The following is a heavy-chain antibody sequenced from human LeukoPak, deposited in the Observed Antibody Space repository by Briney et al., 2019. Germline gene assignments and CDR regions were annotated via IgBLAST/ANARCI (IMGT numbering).Heavy chain of an antibody. V-gene: IGHV4-39*07. J-gene: IGHJ3*02. D-gene: IGHD1-26*01. Sequence: SETLSLTCTVSGGSISSSSYYWGWIRQPPGKGLEWIGSIYYSGSTYYNPSLKSRVTISVDTSKNQFSLKLSSVTAADTAVYYCARTMGALDAFDIWGQGTMVTVSS. CDR1: GGSISSSSYY. CDR2: IYYSGST. CDR3: ARTMGALDAFDI.